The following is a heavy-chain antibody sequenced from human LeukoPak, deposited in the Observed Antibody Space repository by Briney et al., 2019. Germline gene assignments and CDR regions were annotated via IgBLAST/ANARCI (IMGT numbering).Heavy chain of an antibody. J-gene: IGHJ4*02. CDR3: ARAGGYCSSTSCQGVVGY. Sequence: SETLSLTCTVSGGSISSSSYYWGWIRQPPGKGLEWIGSIYYSGSTYYNPSLKSRVTISVDTSKNQFSLKLSSVTAADTAVYYCARAGGYCSSTSCQGVVGYWGQGTLVTVSS. CDR2: IYYSGST. CDR1: GGSISSSSYY. V-gene: IGHV4-39*07. D-gene: IGHD2-2*01.